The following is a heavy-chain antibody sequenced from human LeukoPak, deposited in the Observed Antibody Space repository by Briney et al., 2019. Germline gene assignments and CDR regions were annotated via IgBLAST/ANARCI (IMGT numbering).Heavy chain of an antibody. D-gene: IGHD6-19*01. CDR3: ARDQGRWLVRTFDY. J-gene: IGHJ4*02. Sequence: PSETLSLTCIVSGGSISSSSYYWGWIRQPPGKGLEWIGNIYYSGSTYYNPSLKSRVTISVDTSKNQFSLKLSSVTAADTAVYYCARDQGRWLVRTFDYWGQGTLVTVSS. CDR2: IYYSGST. CDR1: GGSISSSSYY. V-gene: IGHV4-39*02.